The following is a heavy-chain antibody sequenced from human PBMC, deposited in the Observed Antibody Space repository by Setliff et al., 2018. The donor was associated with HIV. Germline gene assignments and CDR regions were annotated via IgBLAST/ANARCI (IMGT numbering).Heavy chain of an antibody. CDR2: ISGSGAST. D-gene: IGHD3-22*01. CDR1: GFTVSSNY. J-gene: IGHJ4*02. Sequence: GGSLRLSCAASGFTVSSNYMNWVRQAPGKGLEWVSVISGSGASTFYADSVKGRFTISRDNSKSTLYLQMNGLRVEDTAVYYCAKGFPRRYLDSSGYYYFDYWGLGTLVTVSS. V-gene: IGHV3-23*01. CDR3: AKGFPRRYLDSSGYYYFDY.